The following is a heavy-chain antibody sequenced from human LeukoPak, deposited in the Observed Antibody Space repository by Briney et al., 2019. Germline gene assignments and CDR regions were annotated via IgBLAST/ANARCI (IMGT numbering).Heavy chain of an antibody. V-gene: IGHV1-2*02. CDR1: GYTFTGYY. D-gene: IGHD2-15*01. CDR3: ARQLGRCSGGSCYFDY. CDR2: INPNSGGT. J-gene: IGHJ4*02. Sequence: ASVKVSCKASGYTFTGYYMHWVRQAPGQGLEWIGWINPNSGGTNYAQKFQGRVTMTRDTSISTAYMELSRLRSDDTAVYYCARQLGRCSGGSCYFDYWGQGTLVTVSS.